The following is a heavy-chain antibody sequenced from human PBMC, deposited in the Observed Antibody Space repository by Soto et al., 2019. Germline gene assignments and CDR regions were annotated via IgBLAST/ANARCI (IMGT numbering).Heavy chain of an antibody. CDR3: AREDGMITFGGVIGPFDY. CDR2: INAGNGNT. J-gene: IGHJ4*02. D-gene: IGHD3-16*02. V-gene: IGHV1-3*01. Sequence: ASVKVSCKASGYTFTSYAIHWVRQAPGQRLEWMGWINAGNGNTEYSQKFQGRVTITRDTSASTAYMELSSLRSEDTAMYYCAREDGMITFGGVIGPFDYWGQGTLVTVSS. CDR1: GYTFTSYA.